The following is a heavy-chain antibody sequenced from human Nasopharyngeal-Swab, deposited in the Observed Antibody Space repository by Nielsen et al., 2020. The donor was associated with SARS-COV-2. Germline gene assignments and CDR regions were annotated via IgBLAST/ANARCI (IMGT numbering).Heavy chain of an antibody. CDR1: GYTFTGYY. J-gene: IGHJ6*02. CDR2: INPNSGGT. D-gene: IGHD2-2*02. V-gene: IGHV1-2*02. Sequence: ASVKVSCKASGYTFTGYYMHWVRQAPGQGLEWMGWINPNSGGTNYAQKFQGRVTMTRNTSISTAYMELSSLRSEDTAVYYCARDLYCSSTSCYMFGMDVWGQGTTVTVSS. CDR3: ARDLYCSSTSCYMFGMDV.